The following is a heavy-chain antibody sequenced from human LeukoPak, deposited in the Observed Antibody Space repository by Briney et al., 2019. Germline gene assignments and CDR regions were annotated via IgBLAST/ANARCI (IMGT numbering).Heavy chain of an antibody. CDR1: GYGFTRYW. CDR3: ARGLRGTTYYYYYGMDV. J-gene: IGHJ6*02. D-gene: IGHD1-1*01. Sequence: GESLQISCKGSGYGFTRYWIGWVRRMPGKGLEWMGIIYPGDSDTRYSPSFQGQVTISADKSISTAYLQWSSLKASDTAMYYCARGLRGTTYYYYYGMDVWGQGTTVTVSS. V-gene: IGHV5-51*01. CDR2: IYPGDSDT.